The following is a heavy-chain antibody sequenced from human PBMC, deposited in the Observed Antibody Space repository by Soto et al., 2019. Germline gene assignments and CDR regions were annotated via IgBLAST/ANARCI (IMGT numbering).Heavy chain of an antibody. Sequence: QVQLQESGPGLVKPSETLSLTCSVSGGSISSHQWSWIRQPAGKGLEWIGRVYTSGSTNYNPSLKSRVTISVDTSKNQFSLKLSSVTAADTAVYYCARARSIAIPYSSSPYFDYWGQGTLVTVSS. V-gene: IGHV4-4*07. CDR3: ARARSIAIPYSSSPYFDY. CDR1: GGSISSHQ. J-gene: IGHJ4*02. CDR2: VYTSGST. D-gene: IGHD6-6*01.